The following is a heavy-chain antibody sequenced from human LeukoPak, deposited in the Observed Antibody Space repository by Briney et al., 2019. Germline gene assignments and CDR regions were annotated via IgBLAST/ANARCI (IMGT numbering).Heavy chain of an antibody. Sequence: PGGSLRLSCAASGFTFSNAWMSWVRQAPGKGLEWVGRIKSKTDGGTTDYAAPVKGRFTISRDDSKNTLYLQMNSLRAEDTAVYYCARDFTIFGIYGGYYMDVWGKGTTVTVSS. CDR2: IKSKTDGGTT. V-gene: IGHV3-15*01. CDR3: ARDFTIFGIYGGYYMDV. CDR1: GFTFSNAW. D-gene: IGHD3-3*01. J-gene: IGHJ6*03.